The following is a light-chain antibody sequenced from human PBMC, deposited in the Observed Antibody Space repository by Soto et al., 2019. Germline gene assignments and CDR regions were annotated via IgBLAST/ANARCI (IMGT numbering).Light chain of an antibody. CDR3: QQYGGSPRT. V-gene: IGKV3-20*01. CDR2: GTS. Sequence: EIVLTQSPGTLSLSPGERATLSCRADRSVSDTLLTWFQQKPGQAPRLLIFGTSNRAPGIPDRFSGSGSGTDFTLTISRLEPEDFALYYCQQYGGSPRTFGQGTKVEL. CDR1: RSVSDTL. J-gene: IGKJ1*01.